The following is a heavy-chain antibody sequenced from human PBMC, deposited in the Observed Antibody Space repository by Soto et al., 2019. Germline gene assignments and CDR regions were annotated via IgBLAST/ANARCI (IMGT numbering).Heavy chain of an antibody. Sequence: QVQLQESGPGLVKPSETLSLSCTVSGGSISTYYWSWIRQPPGKGLEWIGYIYYSGSTNYNPSLKSRVTISVDTSKNQFSLKLSSVTAADTAVYYCARGRTTVTPLDYWGQGILVTVSP. CDR3: ARGRTTVTPLDY. D-gene: IGHD4-17*01. CDR2: IYYSGST. J-gene: IGHJ4*02. CDR1: GGSISTYY. V-gene: IGHV4-59*01.